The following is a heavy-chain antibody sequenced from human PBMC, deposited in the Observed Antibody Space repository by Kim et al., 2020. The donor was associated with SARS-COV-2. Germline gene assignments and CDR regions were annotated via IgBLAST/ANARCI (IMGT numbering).Heavy chain of an antibody. V-gene: IGHV3-7*01. CDR2: IKGDGSKT. J-gene: IGHJ4*02. CDR1: GFIFSDYW. CDR3: VRDYGQPS. D-gene: IGHD3-10*01. Sequence: GGSLRLSCAASGFIFSDYWMSWVRQAPGKGLEWVANIKGDGSKTNYVDSAKGRFTISRDNAKNSLYLQMSSLRAEDMAVYYCVRDYGQPSWGQGTLVTV.